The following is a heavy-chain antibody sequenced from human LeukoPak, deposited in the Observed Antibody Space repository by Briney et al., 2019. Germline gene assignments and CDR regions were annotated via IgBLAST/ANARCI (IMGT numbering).Heavy chain of an antibody. CDR2: DGATT. D-gene: IGHD2-2*01. J-gene: IGHJ1*01. V-gene: IGHV3-15*01. Sequence: GGSLRLSCAASGFTFSSAWMNWVRQAPGKGLEWVARDGATTDYAAPVKGRFTLSRDDSKNTVYLQMYSLQTEDTAVYYCTTTPTYCASASCYEYFQHWGQGTLVTSPQ. CDR1: GFTFSSAW. CDR3: TTTPTYCASASCYEYFQH.